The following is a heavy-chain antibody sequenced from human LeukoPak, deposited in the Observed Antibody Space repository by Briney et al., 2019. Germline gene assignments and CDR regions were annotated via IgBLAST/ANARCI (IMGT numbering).Heavy chain of an antibody. J-gene: IGHJ4*02. CDR3: AKDTIFDI. V-gene: IGHV3-23*01. Sequence: AGGSLRLSCAASGFTFSNYAMSWVRQAPGKGLEWVSVIGGSGVYTYYRDSVKGRFTISRDNSKNTLYLQMNSLRAEDTAVYYCAKDTIFDIWGQGTLVTVSS. CDR1: GFTFSNYA. CDR2: IGGSGVYT. D-gene: IGHD3-3*01.